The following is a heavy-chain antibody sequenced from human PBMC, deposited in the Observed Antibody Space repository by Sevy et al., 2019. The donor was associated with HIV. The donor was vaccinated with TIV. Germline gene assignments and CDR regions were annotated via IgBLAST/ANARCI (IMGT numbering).Heavy chain of an antibody. D-gene: IGHD2-2*01. J-gene: IGHJ4*02. Sequence: GGSLRLSCAASGFTFSDYYMSWIRQAPGKGLEWVSYISSSSSYTNYADSVKGRFTISRDNSKNTLYLQMNSLRAEDTAVYYCAKGVQLQRSAYYFDYWGQGTLVTVSS. CDR3: AKGVQLQRSAYYFDY. CDR2: ISSSSSYT. CDR1: GFTFSDYY. V-gene: IGHV3-11*06.